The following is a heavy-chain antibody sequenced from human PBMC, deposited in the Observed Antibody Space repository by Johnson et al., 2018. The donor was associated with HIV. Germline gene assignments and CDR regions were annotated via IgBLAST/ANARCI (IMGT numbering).Heavy chain of an antibody. D-gene: IGHD3-3*01. V-gene: IGHV3-30*03. CDR1: GFTFSSYG. CDR3: ARDRRITIFGSGRAVQSNDAFDI. Sequence: QVQLVESGGGVVQPGRSLRLSCAASGFTFSSYGMHWVRQAPGKGLEWVAVISYDGSNKYYADSVKGRFTISRDNSKNKLYLQMNSLRAEDTAVYYCARDRRITIFGSGRAVQSNDAFDIWGQGAMVTVSS. CDR2: ISYDGSNK. J-gene: IGHJ3*02.